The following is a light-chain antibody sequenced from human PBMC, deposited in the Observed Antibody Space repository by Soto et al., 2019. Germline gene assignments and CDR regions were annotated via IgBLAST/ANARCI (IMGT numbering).Light chain of an antibody. CDR1: SGHSRNA. CDR2: VESSGSY. J-gene: IGLJ7*01. Sequence: QSVLTQSSSASASLGSSVRLTCTLSSGHSRNAIAWHQQQPGKAPRSLMKVESSGSYNKGGGVPDRFSGSSSGTDRYLSISNLQSEDEADYYCETWDTTTRVFGGGTQLTVL. CDR3: ETWDTTTRV. V-gene: IGLV4-60*03.